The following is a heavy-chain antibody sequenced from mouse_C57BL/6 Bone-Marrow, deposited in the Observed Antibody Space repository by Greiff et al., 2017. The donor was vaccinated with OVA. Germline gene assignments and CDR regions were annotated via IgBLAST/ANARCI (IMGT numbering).Heavy chain of an antibody. Sequence: VQLQQSGAELAKPGASVKLSCKASGYTFTSYWMHWVKQRPGQGLEWIGYINPSSGYTKYNQKFKDKAKLTADKSASTAYMQLSSLTCEDSAVYYCARSLYYYGLDYWGQGTTLTVSS. J-gene: IGHJ2*01. CDR2: INPSSGYT. D-gene: IGHD1-1*01. CDR1: GYTFTSYW. V-gene: IGHV1-7*01. CDR3: ARSLYYYGLDY.